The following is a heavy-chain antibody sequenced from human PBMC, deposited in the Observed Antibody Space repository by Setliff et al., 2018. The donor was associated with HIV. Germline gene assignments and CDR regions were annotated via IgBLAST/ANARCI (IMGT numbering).Heavy chain of an antibody. Sequence: GGSLRLSCAASGFTFDDYGVSWVRQAPGKGLEWVSGINWYDERHKYYANSVKGRFTISRDNPKRTLYLQIDSLRAEDTAVYYCAKDSEFFPVPDRSGYMDYWGQGTPVTVSS. CDR1: GFTFDDYG. CDR3: AKDSEFFPVPDRSGYMDY. V-gene: IGHV3-20*04. D-gene: IGHD5-12*01. J-gene: IGHJ4*02. CDR2: INWYDERHK.